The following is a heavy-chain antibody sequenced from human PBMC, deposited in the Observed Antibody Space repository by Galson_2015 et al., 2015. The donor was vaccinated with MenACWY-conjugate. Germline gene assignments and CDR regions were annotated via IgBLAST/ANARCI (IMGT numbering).Heavy chain of an antibody. CDR1: GFTFSDYT. J-gene: IGHJ3*02. Sequence: SLRLSCATSGFTFSDYTMGWVRQAPGKGLEWVSTITGGGGTTYYADSVKGRFSTSRDNSKNTLDVQMNSLRVEDTAVYYCAKGVRSGHTYGALDIWGQGTMVTVSS. V-gene: IGHV3-23*01. D-gene: IGHD3-3*01. CDR3: AKGVRSGHTYGALDI. CDR2: ITGGGGTT.